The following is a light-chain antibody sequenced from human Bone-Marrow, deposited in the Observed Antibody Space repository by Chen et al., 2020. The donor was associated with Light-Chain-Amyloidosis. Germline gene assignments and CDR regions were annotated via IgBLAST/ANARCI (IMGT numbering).Light chain of an antibody. CDR2: DVT. CDR3: SSYTITNTLV. Sequence: QSALTQPASVSGSPGQSITISCTGTSSDVGGDNHVSWYQQHPDKAPKLMIYDVTNRPSWVPDRFAGSKSDNTASLTSAGLQTEDEADYFCSSYTITNTLVFGSGTRVTVL. J-gene: IGLJ1*01. CDR1: SSDVGGDNH. V-gene: IGLV2-14*01.